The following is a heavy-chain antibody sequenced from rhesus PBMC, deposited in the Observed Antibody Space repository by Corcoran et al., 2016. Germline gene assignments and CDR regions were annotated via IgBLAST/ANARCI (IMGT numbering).Heavy chain of an antibody. Sequence: QVQLQESGPGLVKPSETLSLTCAVSGYSISSGYGWSWIRQPPGKGLELIGYIGGKMGSTNYNPSLKCRVTIAKDTSNNQFSLKLSSVTAADTAVYYCARDRDSWNNYFDYWGQGVLVTVSS. CDR3: ARDRDSWNNYFDY. CDR1: GYSISSGYG. J-gene: IGHJ4*01. CDR2: IGGKMGST. D-gene: IGHD1-20*01. V-gene: IGHV4-127*01.